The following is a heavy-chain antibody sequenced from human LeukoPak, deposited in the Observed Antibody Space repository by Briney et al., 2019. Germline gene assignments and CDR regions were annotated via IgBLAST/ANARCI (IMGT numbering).Heavy chain of an antibody. CDR1: GGSISSYY. Sequence: SETLSLTCTVSGGSISSYYWSWIRQPAGKGLEWIGRIYTSGSTNYNPFLKSRVTMSVDTSKNQFSLKLSSVTAADTAVYYCARVLPAAREFDYWGQGTLVTVSS. CDR3: ARVLPAAREFDY. J-gene: IGHJ4*02. V-gene: IGHV4-4*07. CDR2: IYTSGST. D-gene: IGHD2-2*01.